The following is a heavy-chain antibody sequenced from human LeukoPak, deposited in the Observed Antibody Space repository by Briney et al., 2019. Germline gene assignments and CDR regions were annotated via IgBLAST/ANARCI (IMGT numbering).Heavy chain of an antibody. CDR2: IYYSGST. CDR3: ARVPYYYGSGSYPY. D-gene: IGHD3-10*01. V-gene: IGHV4-31*03. J-gene: IGHJ4*02. CDR1: GGSISSGISS. Sequence: PSQTLSLTCTVSGGSISSGISSWSWIRQHPGKGLEWIGYIYYSGSTYYNPSLKSRVTISVDTSKNQFSLKLSSVTAADTAVYYCARVPYYYGSGSYPYWGQGTLVTVSS.